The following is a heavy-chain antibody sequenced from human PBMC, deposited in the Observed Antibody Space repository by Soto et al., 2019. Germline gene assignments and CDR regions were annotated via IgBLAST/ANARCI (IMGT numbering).Heavy chain of an antibody. CDR3: VKSWRTAATADPHFAH. D-gene: IGHD2-15*01. CDR1: GFTFSHYA. J-gene: IGHJ4*02. CDR2: ISYDGSNK. V-gene: IGHV3-30*18. Sequence: GGSLRLSCAVSGFTFSHYAMQWVRQAPGKGLEWVAVISYDGSNKFYVDSVKGRFTISRDNSKNTLYLQMNSLRVEDTAVYLCVKSWRTAATADPHFAHGGQGTLVTVSS.